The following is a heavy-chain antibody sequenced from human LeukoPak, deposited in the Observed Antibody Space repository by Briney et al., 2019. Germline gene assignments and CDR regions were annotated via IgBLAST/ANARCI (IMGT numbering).Heavy chain of an antibody. J-gene: IGHJ5*02. CDR3: ARETAAARKGSWFDP. CDR1: GGSITNYY. D-gene: IGHD6-13*01. V-gene: IGHV4-59*01. CDR2: IFDSGST. Sequence: SGTLSLTCKISGGSITNYYWSWIRQPPGKGLEWIGHIFDSGSTNYSPSLASRATISLHASRNQFSLKLSSVTAADTAVYYCARETAAARKGSWFDPWGQGSLVTVSS.